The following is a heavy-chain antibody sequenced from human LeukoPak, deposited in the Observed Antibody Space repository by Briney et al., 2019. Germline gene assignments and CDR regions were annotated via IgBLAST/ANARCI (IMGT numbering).Heavy chain of an antibody. Sequence: PSETLSLTCTVSGGSMSSHYWSWIRQPPGKGLEWIGYISYIGSTNYNPSLKSRVTISVDTSKNQFSLKLSSVTAADAAVYFCARDPTTVTKGLDIWGQGTMLTVSA. CDR2: ISYIGST. J-gene: IGHJ3*02. CDR3: ARDPTTVTKGLDI. CDR1: GGSMSSHY. V-gene: IGHV4-59*11. D-gene: IGHD4-17*01.